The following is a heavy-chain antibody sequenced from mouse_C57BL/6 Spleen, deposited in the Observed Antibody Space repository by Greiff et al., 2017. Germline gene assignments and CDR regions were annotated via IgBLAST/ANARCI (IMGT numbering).Heavy chain of an antibody. V-gene: IGHV2-5*01. CDR3: AKMDSNSYFDV. D-gene: IGHD2-5*01. J-gene: IGHJ1*03. CDR1: GFSLTSYG. Sequence: VHLVESGPGLVQPSQSLSITCTVSGFSLTSYGVHWVRQSPGKGLEWLGVIWRGGSTDYNAAFMSRLSITKDNSKSQVFFKMNSLQADDTAIYYCAKMDSNSYFDVWGTGTTVTVSS. CDR2: IWRGGST.